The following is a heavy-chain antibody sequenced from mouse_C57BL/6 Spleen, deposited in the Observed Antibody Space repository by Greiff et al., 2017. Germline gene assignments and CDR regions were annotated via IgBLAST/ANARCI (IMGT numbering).Heavy chain of an antibody. CDR2: IWSGGST. V-gene: IGHV2-2*01. D-gene: IGHD4-1*01. J-gene: IGHJ2*01. CDR1: GFSLTSYG. Sequence: QVQLKESGPGLVQPSQSLSITCTVSGFSLTSYGVHWVRQSPGKGLEWLGVIWSGGSTDYNAAFISRLSISKDNSKSQVFFKMNRLQADDTAIYYCARKGGLTGDYFDYWGQGTTLTVSS. CDR3: ARKGGLTGDYFDY.